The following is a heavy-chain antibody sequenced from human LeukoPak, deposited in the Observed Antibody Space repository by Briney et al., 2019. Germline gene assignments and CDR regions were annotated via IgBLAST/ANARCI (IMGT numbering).Heavy chain of an antibody. V-gene: IGHV3-53*05. CDR3: ASTAAATDPPGF. Sequence: AGGSLRLSCAASGFTVSSNYMSWVRQAPGKGLVWVSVIYSGGSTYYADSVKGRFTISRDNSKNTLYLQMNSLRGEDTAVYYCASTAAATDPPGFWGQGTLVTVSS. CDR1: GFTVSSNY. J-gene: IGHJ4*02. CDR2: IYSGGST. D-gene: IGHD6-13*01.